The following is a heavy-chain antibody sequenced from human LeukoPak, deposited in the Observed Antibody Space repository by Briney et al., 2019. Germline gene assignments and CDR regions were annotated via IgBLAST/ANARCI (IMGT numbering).Heavy chain of an antibody. Sequence: PGGSLRLSCAASGFTVSSNYMSWVRQAPGKGLEWVSLIYSGGSTYYADSVKGRFTISRDNSNNTLYLQMNRLRAEDTAVYYCARVLWELLGRGGSYYFDYWGQGTLVTVSS. CDR3: ARVLWELLGRGGSYYFDY. CDR2: IYSGGST. CDR1: GFTVSSNY. V-gene: IGHV3-53*01. D-gene: IGHD1-26*01. J-gene: IGHJ4*02.